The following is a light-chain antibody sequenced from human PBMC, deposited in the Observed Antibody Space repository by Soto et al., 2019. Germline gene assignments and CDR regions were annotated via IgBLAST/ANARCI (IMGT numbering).Light chain of an antibody. CDR1: QRIRSW. J-gene: IGKJ1*01. CDR2: DAS. CDR3: QHYDSYSPWM. V-gene: IGKV1-5*01. Sequence: DIQMTQSPFTVSSSLGDRVTLTCRASQRIRSWVAWYQQKPGKAPKLLIHDASILEGGVPSRFSGSGSGSEFTLTISSLQPDDSATYYCQHYDSYSPWMFGQGTKVDIK.